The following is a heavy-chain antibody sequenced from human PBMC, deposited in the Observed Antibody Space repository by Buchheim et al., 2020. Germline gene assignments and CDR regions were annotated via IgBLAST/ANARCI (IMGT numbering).Heavy chain of an antibody. Sequence: EVQLVESGGGLVQPGGSLRLSCSAPGFPFSIYWMHWVRQAPGKGLAWVSHINREGTTTNYADSVRGRLTLSRDNGKNTLYLQMNNLRAEDTAVYYCVRDMYGSGDYWGQGTL. J-gene: IGHJ4*02. CDR2: INREGTTT. D-gene: IGHD3-10*01. CDR3: VRDMYGSGDY. CDR1: GFPFSIYW. V-gene: IGHV3-74*01.